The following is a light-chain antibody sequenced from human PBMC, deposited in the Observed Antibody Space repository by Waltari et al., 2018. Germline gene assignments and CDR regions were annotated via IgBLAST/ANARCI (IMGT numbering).Light chain of an antibody. CDR2: DTS. CDR1: QSVSSY. V-gene: IGKV3-11*01. CDR3: QQRRNWPRLFT. J-gene: IGKJ4*01. Sequence: ETVLTQSPATLSLSPGERATLSCRASQSVSSYLAWYQQKPGQTPRLLIYDTSFRAAGIPDRFSGRGSGTDFTLTISSVEPEDSAVYYCQQRRNWPRLFTFGGGTKVEIK.